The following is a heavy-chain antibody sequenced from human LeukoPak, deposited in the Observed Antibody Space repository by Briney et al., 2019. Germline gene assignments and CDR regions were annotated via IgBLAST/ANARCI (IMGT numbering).Heavy chain of an antibody. CDR2: ISGSGGST. Sequence: GGSLRLSCAASGFTFSSYAMSWVRQAPGNGLEWVSAISGSGGSTYYADSVKGRFTISRDNSKNTLYLQMNSLRAEDTAVYYCAHSGRGVITLFDYWGQGTLVTVSS. CDR1: GFTFSSYA. V-gene: IGHV3-23*01. CDR3: AHSGRGVITLFDY. J-gene: IGHJ4*02. D-gene: IGHD3-10*01.